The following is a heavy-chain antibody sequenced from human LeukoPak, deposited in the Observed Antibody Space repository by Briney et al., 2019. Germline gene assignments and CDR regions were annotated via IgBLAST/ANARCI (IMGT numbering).Heavy chain of an antibody. CDR2: IGTAGDT. Sequence: GGSLRLSCAASGFTFSSYDMHWVRQATGKGLEWVSAIGTAGDTYYPGSVKGRFTISRENAKNSLYLQMNSLRAGDTAVYYCARVKRAAAGFDYWGQGTLATVSS. V-gene: IGHV3-13*01. CDR1: GFTFSSYD. D-gene: IGHD6-13*01. J-gene: IGHJ4*02. CDR3: ARVKRAAAGFDY.